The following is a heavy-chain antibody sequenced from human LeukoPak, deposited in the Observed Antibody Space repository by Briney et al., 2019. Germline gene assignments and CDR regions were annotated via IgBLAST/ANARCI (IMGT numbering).Heavy chain of an antibody. Sequence: PSETLSLTCTVSGGSISSSSYYWGWIRQPPGKGLEWTGSISYSGSTSYNPSFKSRVTISVDTSKNQFSLNLISVTAADTAVYYCARLLPTGTGGRGYCDYWGQGTLVTVST. CDR3: ARLLPTGTGGRGYCDY. D-gene: IGHD1-1*01. CDR2: ISYSGST. J-gene: IGHJ4*02. V-gene: IGHV4-39*01. CDR1: GGSISSSSYY.